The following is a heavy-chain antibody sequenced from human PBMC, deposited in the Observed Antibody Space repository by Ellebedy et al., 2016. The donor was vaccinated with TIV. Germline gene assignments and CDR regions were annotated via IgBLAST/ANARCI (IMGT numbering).Heavy chain of an antibody. Sequence: GESLKISXEVSGLTFSGYWMHWVRQAPGKGLVWVSRITNDGSETRYADSVKGRFTIFKDKSKRTLYLQMNSLRVEDTATYHCTKGAWLDSWGQGTLVTVSS. V-gene: IGHV3-74*01. CDR2: ITNDGSET. CDR3: TKGAWLDS. J-gene: IGHJ4*02. CDR1: GLTFSGYW.